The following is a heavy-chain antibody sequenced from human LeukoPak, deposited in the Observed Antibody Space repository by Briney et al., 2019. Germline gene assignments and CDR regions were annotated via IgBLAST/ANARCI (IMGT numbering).Heavy chain of an antibody. J-gene: IGHJ4*02. V-gene: IGHV3-7*03. CDR3: AKRSAESSGYFDY. Sequence: PWGSLRLSCAASGFTFSSYWMSWVRQAPGKGLEWVANIKQDGSEKYYVDSVKGRFTISRDNAKNSLYLQMNSLRAEDTAVYYCAKRSAESSGYFDYWGQGTLVTVSS. CDR1: GFTFSSYW. CDR2: IKQDGSEK. D-gene: IGHD6-19*01.